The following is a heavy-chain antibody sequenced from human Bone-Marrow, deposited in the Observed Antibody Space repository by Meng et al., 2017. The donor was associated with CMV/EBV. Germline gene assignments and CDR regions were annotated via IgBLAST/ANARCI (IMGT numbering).Heavy chain of an antibody. CDR1: GFTFSGSA. J-gene: IGHJ6*02. Sequence: GESLKISCAASGFTFSGSAMHWVRQASGKGLEWVGRIRSKANSYAAAYAASVKGRFTISRDDSKNTAFLQMNSLKTEDTAVYYCTRLDYSNYGDYFYYYGMDVCGQGTTVTVSS. V-gene: IGHV3-73*01. D-gene: IGHD4-11*01. CDR3: TRLDYSNYGDYFYYYGMDV. CDR2: IRSKANSYAA.